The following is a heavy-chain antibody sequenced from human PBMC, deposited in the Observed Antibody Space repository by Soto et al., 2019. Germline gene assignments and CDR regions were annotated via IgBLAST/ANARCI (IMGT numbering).Heavy chain of an antibody. J-gene: IGHJ6*02. CDR2: IIPIFGTA. CDR1: GGTFSSYA. Sequence: SVKVSCKASGGTFSSYAISWVRQAPGQGLEWMGGIIPIFGTANYAQKFQGRVTITADESTSTAYMELSSLRSEDTAVYYCARDNLEYSSSSPYYYGMDVWGQGTTVTVSS. CDR3: ARDNLEYSSSSPYYYGMDV. D-gene: IGHD6-6*01. V-gene: IGHV1-69*13.